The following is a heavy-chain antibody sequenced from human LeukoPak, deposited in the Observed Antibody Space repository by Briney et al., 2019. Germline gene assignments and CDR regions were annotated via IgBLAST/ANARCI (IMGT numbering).Heavy chain of an antibody. J-gene: IGHJ4*02. Sequence: PGGSLRLSCAASGFTFSNYAMSWVRQAPGKGLEWVGRIKSKPDGGAIDYAAPVKGRFIISRDDSKDMLYLQMNSLKTEDTGVYYCTRDKLELRQFDYWGQGTLVTVSS. D-gene: IGHD1-26*01. CDR1: GFTFSNYA. V-gene: IGHV3-15*01. CDR3: TRDKLELRQFDY. CDR2: IKSKPDGGAI.